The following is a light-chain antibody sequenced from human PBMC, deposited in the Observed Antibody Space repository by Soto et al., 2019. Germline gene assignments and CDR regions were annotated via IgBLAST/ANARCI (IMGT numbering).Light chain of an antibody. Sequence: QSVLTQPASVSGSPGQSITISCTGTSSDVGSYKFVSWYQQHPGKAPKLMIYGGSKRPSGVSNRFSGSKSGNTASLTISGLQAEDEADYYCCSYAGSSTLVFGGGTQLTVL. J-gene: IGLJ2*01. CDR1: SSDVGSYKF. CDR3: CSYAGSSTLV. CDR2: GGS. V-gene: IGLV2-23*01.